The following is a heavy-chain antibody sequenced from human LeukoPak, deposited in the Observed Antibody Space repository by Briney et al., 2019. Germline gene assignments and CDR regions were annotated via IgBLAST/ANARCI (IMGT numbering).Heavy chain of an antibody. V-gene: IGHV4-59*08. CDR1: GDSISHHY. CDR2: IYHTGFT. J-gene: IGHJ5*02. Sequence: SETLFLTCTVSGDSISHHYWSWIRQPPGKGLECIGYIYHTGFTNYNPSLKSRVTMSVDTSKNQFSLKLNSVTAADTAVYYCARVDGSCSGGSCPSGNWFDPWGQGTLVTVSS. CDR3: ARVDGSCSGGSCPSGNWFDP. D-gene: IGHD2-15*01.